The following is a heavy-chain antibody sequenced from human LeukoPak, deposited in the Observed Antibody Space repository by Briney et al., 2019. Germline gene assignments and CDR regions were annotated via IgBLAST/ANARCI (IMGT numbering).Heavy chain of an antibody. CDR2: ISWNSGSI. CDR1: GFTFDDYA. J-gene: IGHJ5*02. Sequence: SLRLSCAASGFTFDDYAMHWVRQAPGKGLEWVSGISWNSGSIGYADSVKGRFTISRDNAKNSLYLQMNSLRAEDTALYYCAKAADYYDSSGYSPWGQGTLVTVSS. CDR3: AKAADYYDSSGYSP. V-gene: IGHV3-9*01. D-gene: IGHD3-22*01.